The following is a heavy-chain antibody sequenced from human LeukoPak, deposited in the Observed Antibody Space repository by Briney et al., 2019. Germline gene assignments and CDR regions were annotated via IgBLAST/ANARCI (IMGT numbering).Heavy chain of an antibody. Sequence: GGSLRLSCAASGFTFSSYAMSWVRQAPGKGLEWVSAISGDGSGTYYTDSVKGRFTISRANSKNTLFLQMNSLRVEDTAVYYCAKGGISSVYHAFDIWGQGTMVTVSS. D-gene: IGHD1-14*01. CDR3: AKGGISSVYHAFDI. CDR2: ISGDGSGT. V-gene: IGHV3-23*01. J-gene: IGHJ3*02. CDR1: GFTFSSYA.